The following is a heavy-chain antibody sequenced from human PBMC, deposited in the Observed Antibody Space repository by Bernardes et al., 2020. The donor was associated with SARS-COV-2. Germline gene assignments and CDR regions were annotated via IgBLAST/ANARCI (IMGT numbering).Heavy chain of an antibody. V-gene: IGHV1-24*01. CDR1: GYTLTELS. J-gene: IGHJ5*02. Sequence: ASVKVSCKVSGYTLTELSMHWVQQAPGKGLEWMGGFDPEDGETIYAQKFQGRVTMTEDTSTDTAYMELSSLRSEDTAVYYCATGSIVGATWWFDPWGQGTLVTVSS. CDR3: ATGSIVGATWWFDP. D-gene: IGHD1-26*01. CDR2: FDPEDGET.